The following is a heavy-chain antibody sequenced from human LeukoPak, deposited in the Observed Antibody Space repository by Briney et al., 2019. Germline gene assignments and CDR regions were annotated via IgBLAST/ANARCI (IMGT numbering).Heavy chain of an antibody. CDR2: VNPNSGDT. CDR3: SRGPRFDP. CDR1: GYSYNIYE. J-gene: IGHJ5*02. Sequence: GASVKLSCTTSGYSYNIYEINWVRQAPGQGLERMGWVNPNSGDTDYPQKFQGRLTMTRNTSISTAYMELSGLRLEDTAVYYCSRGPRFDPWGQGTQVTVSS. V-gene: IGHV1-8*01.